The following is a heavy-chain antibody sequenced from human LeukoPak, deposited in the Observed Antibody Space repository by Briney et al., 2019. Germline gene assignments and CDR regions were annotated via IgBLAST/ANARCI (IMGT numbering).Heavy chain of an antibody. J-gene: IGHJ6*03. D-gene: IGHD6-6*01. CDR2: INPNSGGT. V-gene: IGHV1-2*02. CDR1: GYSFTDYY. CDR3: ARIVTAARPLGYYYYYMDV. Sequence: ASVKVSCKASGYSFTDYYMHWVRQAPGQGLEWMGWINPNSGGTNYAQKFQGRVTMTRDTSISTAYMELSRLRSDDTAVYYCARIVTAARPLGYYYYYMDVWGKGTTVTVSS.